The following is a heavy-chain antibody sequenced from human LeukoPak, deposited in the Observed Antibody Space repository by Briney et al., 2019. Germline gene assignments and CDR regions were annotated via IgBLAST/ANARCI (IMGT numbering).Heavy chain of an antibody. V-gene: IGHV1-69*06. Sequence: ASVKVSCKASNYPFTRYGISWVRQAPGQGLEWMGGIIPIFGTANYAQKFQGRVTITADKSTSTAYMELSSLRSEDTAVYYCARVMWAGRVEYYYYMDVWGKGTTVTVSS. CDR2: IIPIFGTA. J-gene: IGHJ6*03. CDR3: ARVMWAGRVEYYYYMDV. D-gene: IGHD1-26*01. CDR1: NYPFTRYG.